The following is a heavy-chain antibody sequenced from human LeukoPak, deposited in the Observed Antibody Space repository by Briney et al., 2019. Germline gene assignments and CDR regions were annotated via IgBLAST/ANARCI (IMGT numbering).Heavy chain of an antibody. CDR1: GGSISSTSYY. CDR2: IHYSGST. Sequence: SETLSLTCTVSGGSISSTSYYWGWIRQPPGKGLEWIGSIHYSGSTYYNPSLKSRVTISVDTSKNQFSLKLSSVTAADTAVYYCARVRGGSGSYRSWFDPWGQGTLVTVSS. J-gene: IGHJ5*02. CDR3: ARVRGGSGSYRSWFDP. V-gene: IGHV4-39*07. D-gene: IGHD3-10*01.